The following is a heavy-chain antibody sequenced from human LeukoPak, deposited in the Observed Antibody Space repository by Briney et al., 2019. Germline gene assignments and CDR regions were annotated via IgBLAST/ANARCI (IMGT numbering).Heavy chain of an antibody. D-gene: IGHD6-19*01. CDR2: IIPIFGTA. Sequence: HAASVKVSCKASGGTFSSYAISWVRQAPGQGLEWMGGIIPIFGTANYAQKFQGRVTITADESTSTAYMELSSLRSEDTAVYYCVGIAVAGTDYWGQGTLVTVSS. CDR3: VGIAVAGTDY. J-gene: IGHJ4*02. CDR1: GGTFSSYA. V-gene: IGHV1-69*13.